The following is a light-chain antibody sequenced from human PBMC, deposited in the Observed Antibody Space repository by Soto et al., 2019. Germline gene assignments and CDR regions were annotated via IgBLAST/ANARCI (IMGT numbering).Light chain of an antibody. J-gene: IGLJ1*01. V-gene: IGLV2-14*03. CDR2: EVN. CDR1: SSDVGAYIY. Sequence: QSVLTQPSSVSGSPGQSITISCGGTSSDVGAYIYVSWYQQYPGKAPKLIIYEVNNRPSGVSGRFSGSKSDTTAYLTISGLQAEDEADYYCASYSNSETKVFGTGIKVTV. CDR3: ASYSNSETKV.